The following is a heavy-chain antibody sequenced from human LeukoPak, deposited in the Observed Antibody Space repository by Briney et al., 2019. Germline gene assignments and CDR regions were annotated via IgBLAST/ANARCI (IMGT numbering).Heavy chain of an antibody. Sequence: SETLSLACTVSGGSISSSSYYWGWIRQPPGKGLEWIGSIYYSGSTYCNPSLKSRVTISVDTSKDQFSLKLSSVTAADTAVYYCARGLRSTYSYYFDYWGQGTLVTVSS. CDR3: ARGLRSTYSYYFDY. J-gene: IGHJ4*02. V-gene: IGHV4-39*01. D-gene: IGHD6-13*01. CDR1: GGSISSSSYY. CDR2: IYYSGST.